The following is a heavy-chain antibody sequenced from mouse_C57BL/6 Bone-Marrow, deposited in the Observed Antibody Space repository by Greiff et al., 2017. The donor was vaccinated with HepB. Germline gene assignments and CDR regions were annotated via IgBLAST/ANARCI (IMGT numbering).Heavy chain of an antibody. CDR3: ARCYYSGSSGYFDY. J-gene: IGHJ2*01. Sequence: VHVKQSVAELVRPGASVKLSCTASGFNIKNTYMHWVKQRPEQGLEWIGRIDPANGNTKYAPKFQGKATLTADTSSNTAYLQLSSLTSEDTAIYYCARCYYSGSSGYFDYGGRGTTLTVTS. V-gene: IGHV14-3*01. CDR1: GFNIKNTY. CDR2: IDPANGNT. D-gene: IGHD1-1*01.